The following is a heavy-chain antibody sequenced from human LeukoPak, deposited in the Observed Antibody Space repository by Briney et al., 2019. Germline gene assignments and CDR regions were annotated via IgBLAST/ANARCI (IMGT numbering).Heavy chain of an antibody. CDR3: ANAGYSSGWYESYYYGMDV. J-gene: IGHJ6*02. Sequence: PGGSLRLSCAVSGFTFSSYAMSWVRQAPGKGLEWVSAISGSGGSTYYADSVKGRFTISRDNSKNTLYLQMNSLRAEDTAVYYCANAGYSSGWYESYYYGMDVWGQGTTVTVSS. CDR1: GFTFSSYA. CDR2: ISGSGGST. D-gene: IGHD6-19*01. V-gene: IGHV3-23*01.